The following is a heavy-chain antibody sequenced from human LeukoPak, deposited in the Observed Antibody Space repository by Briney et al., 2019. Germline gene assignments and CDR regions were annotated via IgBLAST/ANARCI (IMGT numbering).Heavy chain of an antibody. D-gene: IGHD5-24*01. V-gene: IGHV3-53*01. CDR2: IYSGGTT. CDR1: GFNVTTNY. Sequence: GGSLRLSCAASGFNVTTNYMSWVRQAPGKGLEWVSVIYSGGTTYYADSVKGRFTISRDISKNTLSLQMNSLRAEDTAVYYCSRGRRDGYNLGYWGQGALVAVFS. J-gene: IGHJ4*02. CDR3: SRGRRDGYNLGY.